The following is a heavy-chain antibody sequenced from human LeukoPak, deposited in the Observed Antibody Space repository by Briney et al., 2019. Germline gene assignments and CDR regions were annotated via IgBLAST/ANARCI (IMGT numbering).Heavy chain of an antibody. CDR2: INPSGGST. D-gene: IGHD3-3*01. CDR3: ARAISDDAFDI. CDR1: GYTFTSYY. Sequence: ASVKVSCKASGYTFTSYYMHWVRQAPGQGLEWMGIINPSGGSTSYAQKFQGRVTMNRDTSTSTVYMELSSLRSQDTAVYYCARAISDDAFDIWAQGTMVTVSS. J-gene: IGHJ3*02. V-gene: IGHV1-46*01.